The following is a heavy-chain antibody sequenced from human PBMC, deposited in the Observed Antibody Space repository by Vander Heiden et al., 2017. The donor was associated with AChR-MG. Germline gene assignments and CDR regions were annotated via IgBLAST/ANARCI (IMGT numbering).Heavy chain of an antibody. CDR3: AREYGSSWYYFDY. CDR1: GGRFSSYA. CDR2: IIPILGIA. J-gene: IGHJ4*02. Sequence: QVQLVQSGAEVKKPGSSVKVPCKASGGRFSSYAISWVRQAPGQGLEWMGRIIPILGIANYAQKFQGRVTITADKSTSTAYMELSSLRSEDTAVYYCAREYGSSWYYFDYWGQGTLVTVSS. V-gene: IGHV1-69*04. D-gene: IGHD6-13*01.